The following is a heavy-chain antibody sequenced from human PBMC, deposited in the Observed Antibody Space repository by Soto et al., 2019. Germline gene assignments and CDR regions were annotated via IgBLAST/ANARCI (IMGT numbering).Heavy chain of an antibody. V-gene: IGHV3-15*07. CDR1: GFTFSNAW. J-gene: IGHJ4*02. D-gene: IGHD6-13*01. CDR2: IKSKTDGGTT. Sequence: EVQLVESGGGLVKPGGSLRLSCAASGFTFSNAWMNWVRQAPGKGLEWVGRIKSKTDGGTTDYAAPVKGRFTISRDDSKNTLYLQMNSLKTEDTAVYYCTTKPPYSSSATDYWGQGTLVTVSS. CDR3: TTKPPYSSSATDY.